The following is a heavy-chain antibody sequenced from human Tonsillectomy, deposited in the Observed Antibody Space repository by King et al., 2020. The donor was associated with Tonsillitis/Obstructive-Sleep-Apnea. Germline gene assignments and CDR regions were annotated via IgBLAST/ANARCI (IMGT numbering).Heavy chain of an antibody. CDR1: GYTFTRYW. V-gene: IGHV5-51*01. CDR2: IYPGDSDI. D-gene: IGHD4-17*01. Sequence: QLVQSGAEVKKPGESLKISCKGSGYTFTRYWIGWVRQMPGKGLEWMGLIYPGDSDIRYNPSFQGQVTISADKSISTAYLQWSRLRASDAAIYYCASGGDYAAVDFWGQGTLVTVSS. J-gene: IGHJ4*02. CDR3: ASGGDYAAVDF.